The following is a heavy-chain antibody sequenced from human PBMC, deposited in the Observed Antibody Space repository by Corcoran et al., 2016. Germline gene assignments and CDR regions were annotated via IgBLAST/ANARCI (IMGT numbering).Heavy chain of an antibody. CDR2: IRSKANSYTT. J-gene: IGHJ6*02. Sequence: EVQLVESGGGLVQPGGSLKLSCAASGFTFSGSAMHWVRQASGKGLEWVGRIRSKANSYTTAYAASVKGRFTISRDDSKNTAYLQMNSLKTEDTAVYYCTANEGIPRGPYYYYYGMDVWGQGTTVTVSS. D-gene: IGHD2-8*01. CDR1: GFTFSGSA. V-gene: IGHV3-73*02. CDR3: TANEGIPRGPYYYYYGMDV.